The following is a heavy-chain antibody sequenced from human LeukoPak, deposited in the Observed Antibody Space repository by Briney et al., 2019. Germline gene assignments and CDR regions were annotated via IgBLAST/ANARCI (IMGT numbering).Heavy chain of an antibody. Sequence: GGSLRLSCAASGFTFSRFTMNWVRQAPGKGLEWVSSISSNGAYIYYADSLRGRLTISRDNAKNSLYLQVNRLGAEDTAVYYCAREGGFHYGSSGDAFDIWGQGTMVTVSS. CDR2: ISSNGAYI. J-gene: IGHJ3*02. V-gene: IGHV3-21*01. D-gene: IGHD3-22*01. CDR3: AREGGFHYGSSGDAFDI. CDR1: GFTFSRFT.